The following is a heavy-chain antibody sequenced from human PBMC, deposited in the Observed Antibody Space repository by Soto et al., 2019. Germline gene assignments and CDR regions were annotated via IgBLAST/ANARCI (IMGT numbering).Heavy chain of an antibody. J-gene: IGHJ6*02. CDR3: ARDADYGGSRGGMDV. V-gene: IGHV4-31*03. CDR2: IYYSGST. Sequence: QVRLEESGPGLVKPSETLSLICSVSGGSVNNANYFWNWIRHHPENGLEWIRYIYYSGSTRYNPSSKNRATLSIDTSKNQCSLRLNSVTVADTAVYFCARDADYGGSRGGMDVWGRGTTVTVSS. CDR1: GGSVNNANYF. D-gene: IGHD4-17*01.